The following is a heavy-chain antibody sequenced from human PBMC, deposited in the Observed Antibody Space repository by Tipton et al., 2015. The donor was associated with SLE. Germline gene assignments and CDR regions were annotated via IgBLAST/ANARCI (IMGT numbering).Heavy chain of an antibody. D-gene: IGHD6-19*01. CDR2: MNPNSGNT. J-gene: IGHJ4*02. CDR1: GYTFTTYD. CDR3: ARGVHSSGYYYFDY. V-gene: IGHV1-8*02. Sequence: QVQLVQSGAEVKKPGAPVKVSCKASGYTFTTYDINWVRQATGQGLEWMGWMNPNSGNTGYAQKFQGRVTMTRHTSISTAYMELSSLRSEDTAVYYCARGVHSSGYYYFDYWGQGTLVTVSS.